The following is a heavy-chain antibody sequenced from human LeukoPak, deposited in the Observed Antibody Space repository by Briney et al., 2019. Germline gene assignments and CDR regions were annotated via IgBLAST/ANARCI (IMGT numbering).Heavy chain of an antibody. CDR1: GGTFSGYA. Sequence: SVKVSCKASGGTFSGYAISWVRQAPGQGLEWMGGIIPIFGTANYAQKFQGRVTITTDESTSTAYMELSSLTSEDTAVYYCARARYCSSTSCPYYYYYGMDVWGQGTTVTVSS. J-gene: IGHJ6*02. V-gene: IGHV1-69*05. D-gene: IGHD2-2*01. CDR3: ARARYCSSTSCPYYYYYGMDV. CDR2: IIPIFGTA.